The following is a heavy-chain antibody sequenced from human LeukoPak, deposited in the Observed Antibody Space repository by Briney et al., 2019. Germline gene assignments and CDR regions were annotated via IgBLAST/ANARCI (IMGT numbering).Heavy chain of an antibody. V-gene: IGHV3-21*03. D-gene: IGHD5-18*01. CDR2: ISSISSYI. CDR3: ARGGWGKYSYAQQLDY. Sequence: PGGSLRLSSVASLFTCSRNSMNWVRQARGKGVEWVSYISSISSYIYYAESLRGRFTISRDNAQKSLYIKINSLRAEDTAVYYWARGGWGKYSYAQQLDYWGQGTLVTVSS. J-gene: IGHJ4*02. CDR1: LFTCSRNS.